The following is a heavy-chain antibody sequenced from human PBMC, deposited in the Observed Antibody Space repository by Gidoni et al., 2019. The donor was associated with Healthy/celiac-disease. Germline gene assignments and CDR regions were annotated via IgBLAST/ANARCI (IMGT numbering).Heavy chain of an antibody. Sequence: HWVRQAPGKGLEWVAVIWYDGSNKYYADSVKGRFTISRDNSKNTLYLQMNSLRAEDTAVYYCAREEGGYGDPISAFDIWGQGTMVTVSS. CDR3: AREEGGYGDPISAFDI. J-gene: IGHJ3*02. V-gene: IGHV3-33*01. D-gene: IGHD4-17*01. CDR2: IWYDGSNK.